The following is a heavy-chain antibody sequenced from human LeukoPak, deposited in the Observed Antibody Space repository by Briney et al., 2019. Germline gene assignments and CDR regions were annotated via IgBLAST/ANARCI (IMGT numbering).Heavy chain of an antibody. V-gene: IGHV1-69*05. CDR3: ARWGDSYFDL. CDR2: IIPIFGTT. Sequence: ASVKVSCKASGDTLRKYAISWVRQAPGQGLEWTGRIIPIFGTTYYAQKFQERVTLTTDESRSTVYMELSSLRSDDTAVYYCARWGDSYFDLWGRGTLVTVSS. D-gene: IGHD3-16*01. CDR1: GDTLRKYA. J-gene: IGHJ2*01.